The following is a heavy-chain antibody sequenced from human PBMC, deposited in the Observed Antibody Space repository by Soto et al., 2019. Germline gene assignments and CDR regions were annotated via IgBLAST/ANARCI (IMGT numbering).Heavy chain of an antibody. D-gene: IGHD3-10*01. CDR3: VKGILWFGELYPSPFDY. J-gene: IGHJ4*02. V-gene: IGHV3-64D*06. CDR2: ISSNGGST. Sequence: HPGGSLRLSCSASGFTFSSYAMHWVRQAPGKGLEYVSAISSNGGSTYYADSVKGRFTISRDNSKNTLYLQMSSLRAEDTAVYYCVKGILWFGELYPSPFDYWGQGTLVTVSS. CDR1: GFTFSSYA.